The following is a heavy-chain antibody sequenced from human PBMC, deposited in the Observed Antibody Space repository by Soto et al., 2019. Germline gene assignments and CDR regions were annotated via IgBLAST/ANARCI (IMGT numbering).Heavy chain of an antibody. D-gene: IGHD6-19*01. V-gene: IGHV3-33*01. CDR3: ARAVAGIGFRYYYYGMDV. CDR1: GFTFSSYG. Sequence: GSLRLSCSASGFTFSSYGMHWVRQAPGKGLEWVAVIWYDGSNKYYADSVKGRFTISRDNSKNTLYLQMNSLRAEDTAVYYCARAVAGIGFRYYYYGMDVWGQGTTVTVYS. CDR2: IWYDGSNK. J-gene: IGHJ6*02.